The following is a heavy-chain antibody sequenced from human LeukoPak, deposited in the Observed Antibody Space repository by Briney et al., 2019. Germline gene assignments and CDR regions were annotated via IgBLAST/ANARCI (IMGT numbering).Heavy chain of an antibody. CDR3: ARGSYSRDVRFDP. D-gene: IGHD6-13*01. J-gene: IGHJ5*02. CDR1: GGSISSGGYY. V-gene: IGHV4-31*03. CDR2: IYYSGST. Sequence: SETLSLTCTVSGGSISSGGYYWSWIRQHPGKGQEWTGYIYYSGSTYYNPSLKSRVTISVDTSKNQFSLKLSSVTAADTAVYYCARGSYSRDVRFDPWGQGTLVTVSS.